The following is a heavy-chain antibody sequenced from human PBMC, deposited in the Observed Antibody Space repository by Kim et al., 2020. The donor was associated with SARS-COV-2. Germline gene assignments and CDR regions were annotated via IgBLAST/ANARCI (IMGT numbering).Heavy chain of an antibody. J-gene: IGHJ6*02. CDR3: AVWLETNYYYYGMDV. Sequence: ASVKVSCKDSGYTFTSYDINWVRQATGQGLEWMGWMNPNSGNTGYAQKFQGRVTMTRNTSISTAYMELSSLRSEDTAVYYCAVWLETNYYYYGMDVWGQGTTVTVSS. CDR2: MNPNSGNT. CDR1: GYTFTSYD. D-gene: IGHD6-19*01. V-gene: IGHV1-8*01.